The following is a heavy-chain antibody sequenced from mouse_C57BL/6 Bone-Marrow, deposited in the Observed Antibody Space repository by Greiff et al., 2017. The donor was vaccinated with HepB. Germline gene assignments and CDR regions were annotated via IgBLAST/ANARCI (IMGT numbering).Heavy chain of an antibody. CDR1: GFIIKDDY. Sequence: VQLQQSGAELVRPGASVKLSCTASGFIIKDDYMHWVKQRPEQGLEWIGWIDPENGDTEYASKFQGKATITADTSSNTAYLQLSSLTSEDTAVYYCTINYGSSHWGQGTTLTVSS. D-gene: IGHD1-1*01. V-gene: IGHV14-4*01. J-gene: IGHJ2*01. CDR3: TINYGSSH. CDR2: IDPENGDT.